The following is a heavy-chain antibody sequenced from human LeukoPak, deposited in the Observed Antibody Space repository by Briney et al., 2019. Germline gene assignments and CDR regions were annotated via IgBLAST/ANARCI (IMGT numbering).Heavy chain of an antibody. CDR3: AKPTIHYYYYDSSGYYTGYFDY. J-gene: IGHJ4*02. V-gene: IGHV4-28*01. CDR2: IHYSGTT. D-gene: IGHD3-22*01. Sequence: SETLSLTCAVSDYSISSSNWWGWVRQPPGKGLEWIGYIHYSGTTYYNPSLLSRVTMSVDTSKNQFSLRLSSVTAVDTAVYYCAKPTIHYYYYDSSGYYTGYFDYWGQGTLVTVSS. CDR1: DYSISSSNW.